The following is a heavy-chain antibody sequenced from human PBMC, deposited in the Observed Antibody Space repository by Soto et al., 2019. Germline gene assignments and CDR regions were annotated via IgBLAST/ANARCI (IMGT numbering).Heavy chain of an antibody. V-gene: IGHV3-23*01. D-gene: IGHD3-9*01. J-gene: IGHJ6*02. CDR3: VKGDPDNHYYSGMDV. CDR1: GFTFSSYA. CDR2: ISGSGYNT. Sequence: GGSLRLSCAASGFTFSSYAMTWVRQAPGRGLEWVSGISGSGYNTYYAGSVRGRFSSSRDNSKNTLYLQMNSLRAEDTAVYYCVKGDPDNHYYSGMDVWGQGTTVTVSS.